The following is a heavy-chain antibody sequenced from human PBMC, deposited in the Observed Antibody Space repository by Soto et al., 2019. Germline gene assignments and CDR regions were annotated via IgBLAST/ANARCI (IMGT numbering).Heavy chain of an antibody. D-gene: IGHD1-1*01. J-gene: IGHJ2*01. V-gene: IGHV2-5*02. CDR1: GFSVTTSGSS. CDR2: IYWDDTQ. CDR3: ASQLTADEYFHL. Sequence: QITLKESGPALVKPTQTLTLTCTFSGFSVTTSGSSVGWISQPPGKALEWLALIYWDDTQRYNPPLGTRLTITRDTSKNQVVVTITHMHPVDTAPYYSASQLTADEYFHLWGHGTLVTVSS.